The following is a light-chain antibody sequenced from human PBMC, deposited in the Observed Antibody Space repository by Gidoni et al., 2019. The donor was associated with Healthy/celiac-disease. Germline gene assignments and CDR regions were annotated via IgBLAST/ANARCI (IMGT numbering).Light chain of an antibody. V-gene: IGLV1-40*01. Sequence: QSVLTQPPSVSGAPGQRVTISCTGSSSHIGAGYDVHWYQQLPGTAPNLLIYGNSNRPSGVPDRFSGSKSGTSASLAITGLQAEDEADYYCQSYDSSLSALYVFGTGTKVTVL. J-gene: IGLJ1*01. CDR2: GNS. CDR1: SSHIGAGYD. CDR3: QSYDSSLSALYV.